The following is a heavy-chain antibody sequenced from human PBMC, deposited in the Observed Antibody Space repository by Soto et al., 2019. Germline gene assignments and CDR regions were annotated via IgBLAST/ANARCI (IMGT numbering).Heavy chain of an antibody. CDR3: AKDPSTGYADH. Sequence: SGGSLRLSCAASAFMFSSYAMSWVRQAPGKGLEWVSTTSLGGGNTHYADSVKGRFTISRDNAKSTLYLQMNSLRGEDTAVYYCAKDPSTGYADHWGQGTLVTVSS. D-gene: IGHD3-9*01. CDR1: AFMFSSYA. V-gene: IGHV3-23*01. CDR2: TSLGGGNT. J-gene: IGHJ1*01.